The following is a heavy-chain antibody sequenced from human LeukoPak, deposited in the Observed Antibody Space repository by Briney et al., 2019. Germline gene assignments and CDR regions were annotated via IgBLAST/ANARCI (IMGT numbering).Heavy chain of an antibody. Sequence: GGSLRLSCAASGFTFDDYAMHWVRQAPGKGLEWVSSISWNSGSIDYADSVKGRFTISRDNAKNSLYLQMNSLRAEDTAVYYCARVPPYYDFWSGYSEDARDFDYWGQGTLVTVSS. J-gene: IGHJ4*02. CDR1: GFTFDDYA. CDR2: ISWNSGSI. D-gene: IGHD3-3*01. V-gene: IGHV3-9*01. CDR3: ARVPPYYDFWSGYSEDARDFDY.